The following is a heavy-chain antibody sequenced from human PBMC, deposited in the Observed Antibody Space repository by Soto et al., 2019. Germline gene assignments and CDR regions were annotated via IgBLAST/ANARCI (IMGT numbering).Heavy chain of an antibody. Sequence: QVQLVQSGAEVKKPGSSVKVSCKASGGTFSSYAISWVRQAPGQGLEWMGGIIPSFGTANYAQKFQGRDTVTADESTSTAYRELGSLRSEDTAVYYCASEDDYGDYLFPHWGQGTLVTVSS. CDR3: ASEDDYGDYLFPH. V-gene: IGHV1-69*12. D-gene: IGHD4-17*01. CDR2: IIPSFGTA. J-gene: IGHJ1*01. CDR1: GGTFSSYA.